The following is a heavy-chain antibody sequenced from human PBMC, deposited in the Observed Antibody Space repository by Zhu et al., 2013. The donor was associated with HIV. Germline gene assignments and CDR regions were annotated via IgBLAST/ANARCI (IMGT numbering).Heavy chain of an antibody. CDR2: INPNSGGT. CDR3: ARGTPSHITIFGVVDL. J-gene: IGHJ2*01. D-gene: IGHD3-3*01. CDR1: GYTFTGYY. V-gene: IGHV1-2*02. Sequence: QVQLVQSGAEVKKPGASVKVSCKASGYTFTGYYMHWVRQAPGQGLEWMGWINPNSGGTNYAQKFQGRVTMTRDTSISTAYMELSRLRSDDTAVYYCARGTPSHITIFGVVDLWGRGTLVTVSS.